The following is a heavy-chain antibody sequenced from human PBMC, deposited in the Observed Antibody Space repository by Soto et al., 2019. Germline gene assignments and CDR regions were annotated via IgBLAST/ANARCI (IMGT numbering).Heavy chain of an antibody. J-gene: IGHJ5*02. CDR3: AGGYCTNGVCFNPYWFDP. Sequence: PETLSLACAAYGGSFSGYYWSWIRQPPGKGLEWIGEINHSGSTNYNPSLKSRVTISVDTSKNQFSLKLSSVTAADTAVYYCAGGYCTNGVCFNPYWFDPWGQGTLVTVSS. CDR1: GGSFSGYY. D-gene: IGHD2-8*01. V-gene: IGHV4-34*01. CDR2: INHSGST.